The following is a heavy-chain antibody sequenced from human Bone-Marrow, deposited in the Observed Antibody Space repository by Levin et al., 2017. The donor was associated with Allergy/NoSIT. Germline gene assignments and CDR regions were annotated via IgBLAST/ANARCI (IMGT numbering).Heavy chain of an antibody. Sequence: SCAASGFTFSSYSMNWVRQAPGKGLEWVSSISSSSSYIYYADSVKGRFTISRDNAKNSLYLQMNSLRAEDTAVYYCARGLSGLRKYYYYYYMDVWGKGTTVTVSS. CDR2: ISSSSSYI. CDR3: ARGLSGLRKYYYYYYMDV. D-gene: IGHD2-8*01. CDR1: GFTFSSYS. V-gene: IGHV3-21*01. J-gene: IGHJ6*03.